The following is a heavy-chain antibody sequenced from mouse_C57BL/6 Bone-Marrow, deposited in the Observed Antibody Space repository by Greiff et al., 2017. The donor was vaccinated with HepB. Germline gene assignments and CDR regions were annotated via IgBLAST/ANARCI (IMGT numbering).Heavy chain of an antibody. Sequence: QVQLKESGPGLVQPSQRLSITCTVSGFSLTSYGVNWVRQSPGKGLEWLGVIWSGGSTDYNAAFISRLSFSKDNSKGQVFFKMNSQQADDTAICYWARGGHYRSGAYCGQGTRVTVSA. CDR3: ARGGHYRSGAY. CDR2: IWSGGST. J-gene: IGHJ3*01. CDR1: GFSLTSYG. D-gene: IGHD2-1*01. V-gene: IGHV2-2*01.